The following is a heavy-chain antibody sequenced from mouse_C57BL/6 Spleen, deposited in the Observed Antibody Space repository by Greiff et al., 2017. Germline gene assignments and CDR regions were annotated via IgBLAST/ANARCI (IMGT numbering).Heavy chain of an antibody. CDR2: IYPGSGST. J-gene: IGHJ1*03. CDR3: ARKNVGSPWDFDV. Sequence: QVQLQQPGAELVKPGASVKMSCKASGYTFTSYWITWVKQRPGQGLEWIGDIYPGSGSTNYNDKFKSKDTLTVDTSYSTAYMQLSSLTSEDSAVYYWARKNVGSPWDFDVWGTGTTVTVSS. V-gene: IGHV1-55*01. D-gene: IGHD1-1*01. CDR1: GYTFTSYW.